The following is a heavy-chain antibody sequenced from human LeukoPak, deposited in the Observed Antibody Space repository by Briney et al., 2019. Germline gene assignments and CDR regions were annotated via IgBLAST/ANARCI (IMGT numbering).Heavy chain of an antibody. V-gene: IGHV4-34*01. J-gene: IGHJ4*02. CDR3: ARASSGWYRRRFDY. Sequence: PSETLSFTCAVYGGSFSGYYWSWIRQPPGKGLEWIGEINHSGSTNYNPSLKSRVTISVDTSKNQFSLKLSSVTAADSAVYYCARASSGWYRRRFDYWGQGTLVTVSS. CDR1: GGSFSGYY. D-gene: IGHD6-19*01. CDR2: INHSGST.